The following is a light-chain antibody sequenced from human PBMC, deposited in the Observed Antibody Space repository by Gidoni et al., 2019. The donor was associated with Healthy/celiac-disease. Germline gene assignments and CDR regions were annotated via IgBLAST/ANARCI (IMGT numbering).Light chain of an antibody. CDR3: QKYNSAPRT. CDR1: QVITNY. V-gene: IGKV1-27*01. Sequence: IQMTQSPATRSASVGDRVTTTCRASQVITNYLAWYQQKPGKVPKLLIYAASTFQSGVPSRFSGSGSGTDFTLTISSLQPEDVATYYCQKYNSAPRTFGQGTKVEIK. CDR2: AAS. J-gene: IGKJ1*01.